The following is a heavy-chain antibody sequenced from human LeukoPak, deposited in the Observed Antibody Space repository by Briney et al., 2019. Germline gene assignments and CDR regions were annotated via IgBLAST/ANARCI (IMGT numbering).Heavy chain of an antibody. J-gene: IGHJ4*02. Sequence: SETLSLTCTVSGASISSSIYYWGWIRQPPGKGLEWIGSIYYSGSTYYNPSLKSRVTISVDTSKNQFSLKLSSVTAADTAVYYCASQISGSYLPRFDYWGQGTLVTASS. CDR2: IYYSGST. V-gene: IGHV4-39*07. CDR3: ASQISGSYLPRFDY. D-gene: IGHD1-26*01. CDR1: GASISSSIYY.